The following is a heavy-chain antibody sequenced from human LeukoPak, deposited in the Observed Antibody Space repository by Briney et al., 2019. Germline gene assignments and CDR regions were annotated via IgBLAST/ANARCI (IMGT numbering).Heavy chain of an antibody. CDR3: ARDFYDGFALDY. CDR2: FSGSDGST. D-gene: IGHD2/OR15-2a*01. V-gene: IGHV3-23*01. Sequence: GGSLRLSCAASGFTFSSFGMTWVRQAPGMGLEWVSGFSGSDGSTYYADSVKGRFTISRDNARNSLYLQMDNLRAEDTGVYYCARDFYDGFALDYWGQGTLVTVSS. J-gene: IGHJ4*02. CDR1: GFTFSSFG.